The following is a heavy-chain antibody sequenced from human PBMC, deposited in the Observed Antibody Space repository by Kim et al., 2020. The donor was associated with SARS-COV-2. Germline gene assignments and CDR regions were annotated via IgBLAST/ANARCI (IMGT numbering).Heavy chain of an antibody. V-gene: IGHV4-34*01. J-gene: IGHJ4*02. Sequence: HPSLKSRVTISADMSKNQISLTVTSMTAADTAVYYCARASDVVVTANFDYWGQGSLVIVSS. D-gene: IGHD2-21*02. CDR3: ARASDVVVTANFDY.